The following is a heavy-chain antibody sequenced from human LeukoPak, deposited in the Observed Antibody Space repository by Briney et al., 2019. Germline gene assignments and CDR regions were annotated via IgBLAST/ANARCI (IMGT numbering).Heavy chain of an antibody. CDR1: GHTFTGYY. Sequence: GASVKVSCKASGHTFTGYYMHWVRQAPGQGLEWMGWINPNSGGTNYAQKFQGRVTMTRDTSISTAYMELSRLRSDDTAVYYCARVMNDTAMVTRAFDYWGQGTLVTVSS. CDR2: INPNSGGT. V-gene: IGHV1-2*02. J-gene: IGHJ4*02. CDR3: ARVMNDTAMVTRAFDY. D-gene: IGHD5-18*01.